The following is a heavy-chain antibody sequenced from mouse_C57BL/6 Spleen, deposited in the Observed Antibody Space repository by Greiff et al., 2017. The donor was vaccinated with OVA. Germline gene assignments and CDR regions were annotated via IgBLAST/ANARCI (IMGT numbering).Heavy chain of an antibody. CDR2: ISYDGSN. D-gene: IGHD1-1*01. CDR1: GYSITSGYY. V-gene: IGHV3-6*01. J-gene: IGHJ1*03. Sequence: EVKLMESGPGLVKPSQSLSLTCSVTGYSITSGYYWNWIRQFPGNKLEWMGYISYDGSNNYNPSLKNRISITRDTSKNQFFLKLNSVTTEDTATYYCARDHTTVVATDWYFDVWGTGTTVTVSS. CDR3: ARDHTTVVATDWYFDV.